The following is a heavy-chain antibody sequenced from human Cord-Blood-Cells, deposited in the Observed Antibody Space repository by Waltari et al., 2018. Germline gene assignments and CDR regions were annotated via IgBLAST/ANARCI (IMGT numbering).Heavy chain of an antibody. CDR1: GATFSSFA. Sequence: QVQPVQSGAEVTQPGSSVKASSKASGATFSSFAIRWVRPATGQGLECMGGIIPILGIANYAQKFQGRVTITADKSTSTAYMELSSLRSEDTAVYYCARGSGYDRGYPSFDYWGQGTLVTVSS. J-gene: IGHJ4*02. CDR3: ARGSGYDRGYPSFDY. CDR2: IIPILGIA. D-gene: IGHD5-12*01. V-gene: IGHV1-69*10.